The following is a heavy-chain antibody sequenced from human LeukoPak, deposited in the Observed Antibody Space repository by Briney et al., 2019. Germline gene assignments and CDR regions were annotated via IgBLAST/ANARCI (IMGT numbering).Heavy chain of an antibody. CDR1: GFTFSSYE. V-gene: IGHV3-21*01. Sequence: PGGSLRLSCAASGFTFSSYEMNWVRQAPGKGLEWVSSISSSSSYIYYADSVKGRFTISRDNAKNSLYLQMNSLRAEDTAVYYCARETCSSTSCHPGSYYYYYGMDVWGQGTTVTVSS. J-gene: IGHJ6*02. D-gene: IGHD2-2*01. CDR3: ARETCSSTSCHPGSYYYYYGMDV. CDR2: ISSSSSYI.